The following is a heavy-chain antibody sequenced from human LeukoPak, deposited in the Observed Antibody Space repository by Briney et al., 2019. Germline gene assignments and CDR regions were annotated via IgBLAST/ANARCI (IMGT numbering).Heavy chain of an antibody. CDR1: GDSINSSNW. J-gene: IGHJ5*02. Sequence: SGTLSPTCAVSGDSINSSNWWSWVRQPPGKGLEWIGEIYHSGSTYYNPSLKSRVTISVDRSKNQFSLKLSSVTAADTAVYYCARGCDFWSGYYTRWFDPWGQGTLVTVSS. V-gene: IGHV4-4*02. CDR2: IYHSGST. CDR3: ARGCDFWSGYYTRWFDP. D-gene: IGHD3-3*01.